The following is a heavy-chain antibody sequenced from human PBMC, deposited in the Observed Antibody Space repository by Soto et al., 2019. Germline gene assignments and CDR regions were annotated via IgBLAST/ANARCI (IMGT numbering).Heavy chain of an antibody. CDR3: ATGWFGESQH. CDR2: IYYSGST. V-gene: IGHV4-39*01. CDR1: GGSISSSSYY. J-gene: IGHJ1*01. Sequence: QLQLQESGPGLVKPSETLSLTCTVSGGSISSSSYYWGWIRQPPGKGLEWIGSIYYSGSTYYNPSPKRRVTISVDTSKNQFSLKLSSVAAADTAVYYCATGWFGESQHWGQGTLVTVSS. D-gene: IGHD3-10*01.